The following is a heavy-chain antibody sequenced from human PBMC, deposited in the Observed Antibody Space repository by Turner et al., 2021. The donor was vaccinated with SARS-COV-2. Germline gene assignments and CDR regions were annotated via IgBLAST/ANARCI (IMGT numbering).Heavy chain of an antibody. Sequence: QVQLVESGGGVVQPGRSLRLSCAASGFTFSSYAMHWVRQDPGKGLEWVAVISYDGSNKYYADSVRGRFTISRDNSKNTLYLQMNSLRAEDTAVYYCARDRSGGYSFSFDYWGQGTLVTVSS. D-gene: IGHD1-26*01. CDR2: ISYDGSNK. J-gene: IGHJ4*02. CDR1: GFTFSSYA. V-gene: IGHV3-30-3*01. CDR3: ARDRSGGYSFSFDY.